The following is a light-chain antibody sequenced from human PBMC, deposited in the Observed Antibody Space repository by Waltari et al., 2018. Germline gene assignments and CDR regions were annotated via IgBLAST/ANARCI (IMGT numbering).Light chain of an antibody. Sequence: EIVLTQSPATLSLSPGERATLSCRASQSVRVYLAWYQQKPGQAPRLLIYDTSNRAAGTPDRFSGSGSGTDFSLSISSLEPEDVAVYYCQQRHNWPLTFGGGTKVEIK. V-gene: IGKV3-11*01. CDR3: QQRHNWPLT. J-gene: IGKJ4*01. CDR2: DTS. CDR1: QSVRVY.